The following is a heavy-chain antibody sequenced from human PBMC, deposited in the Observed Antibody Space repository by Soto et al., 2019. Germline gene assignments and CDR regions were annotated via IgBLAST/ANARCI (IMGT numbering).Heavy chain of an antibody. V-gene: IGHV3-74*01. CDR1: GFTFSSYW. Sequence: GGSLRLSCAASGFTFSSYWMHWVRQAPGKGLVWVSRINSDGSSTSYADSVKGRFTISRDNAKNTLYLQMNSLGAEDTAVYYCGRDGDFWSGYYRQSYYYYYMDVWGKGTTVTVSS. CDR2: INSDGSST. D-gene: IGHD3-3*01. J-gene: IGHJ6*03. CDR3: GRDGDFWSGYYRQSYYYYYMDV.